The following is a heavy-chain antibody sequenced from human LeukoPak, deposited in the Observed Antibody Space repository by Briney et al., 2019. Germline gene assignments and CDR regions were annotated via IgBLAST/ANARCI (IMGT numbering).Heavy chain of an antibody. J-gene: IGHJ6*03. CDR1: GGTFSTYT. CDR3: ARVDRSHFYLDV. Sequence: SVTVSCKASGGTFSTYTITWVRQAPGQGLEWMGGIIPVFGTANYAQKFQDRVTVSTDGSTRTAYMELRSLKFDDTAIYYCARVDRSHFYLDVWGKGTTVTVSS. CDR2: IIPVFGTA. V-gene: IGHV1-69*05.